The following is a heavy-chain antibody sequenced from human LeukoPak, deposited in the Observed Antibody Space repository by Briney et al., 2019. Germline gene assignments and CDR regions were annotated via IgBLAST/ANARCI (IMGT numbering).Heavy chain of an antibody. CDR1: GGSISGYS. CDR2: IYYSGST. D-gene: IGHD3-3*02. V-gene: IGHV4-59*01. J-gene: IGHJ4*02. CDR3: ARGDISNWERYYFDY. Sequence: PSETLSLTCTVSGGSISGYSWSWIRQPPGKGLEWIGYIYYSGSTKYNPSLKSRVSISEDTSKKQFSLKLSSVTAGDTAVYYCARGDISNWERYYFDYWGQGTLVTVSS.